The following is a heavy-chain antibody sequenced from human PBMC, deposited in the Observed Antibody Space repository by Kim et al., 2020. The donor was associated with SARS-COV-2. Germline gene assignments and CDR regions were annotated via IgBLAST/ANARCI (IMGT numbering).Heavy chain of an antibody. CDR1: GFTFSGCA. Sequence: GGSLRLSCAASGFTFSGCAMLWVRQASGKLLESVVRIISKPNRYATAYAAPVKGRFTISRDASKNTAYLQMNILNTEDTSGYYCTRVPVMTLVFWSAFDV. CDR2: IISKPNRYAT. J-gene: IGHJ3*01. CDR3: TRVPVMTLVFWSAFDV. D-gene: IGHD3-16*01. V-gene: IGHV3-73*01.